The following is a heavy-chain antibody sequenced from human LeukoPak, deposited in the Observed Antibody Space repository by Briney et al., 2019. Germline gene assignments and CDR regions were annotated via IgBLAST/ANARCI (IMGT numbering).Heavy chain of an antibody. V-gene: IGHV3-11*01. CDR3: ASIAAAGTLYYYYYYMDV. CDR1: GFTFSDYY. Sequence: GGSLRLSCAASGFTFSDYYMSWIRQAPGKGLEWVSYISSSGSTIYYADSVKGRFTISRDNAKNSLYLQMNSLRAEDTAVYYCASIAAAGTLYYYYYYMDVWGKGTTVTVSS. D-gene: IGHD6-13*01. CDR2: ISSSGSTI. J-gene: IGHJ6*03.